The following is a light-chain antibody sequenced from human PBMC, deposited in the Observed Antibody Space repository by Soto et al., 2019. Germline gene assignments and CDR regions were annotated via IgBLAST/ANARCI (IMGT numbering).Light chain of an antibody. V-gene: IGKV3-20*01. J-gene: IGKJ1*01. CDR3: QQYGSSRT. CDR2: GAS. CDR1: QSVSSSY. Sequence: EIVLTQSPGTLSLSPGERATLSCRASQSVSSSYLAWYQQKPGQAPRLLTYGASSRATGIPVRFSGSGSGTDFTLTISRLEPGDFAVYYCQQYGSSRTFGQGTKVDIK.